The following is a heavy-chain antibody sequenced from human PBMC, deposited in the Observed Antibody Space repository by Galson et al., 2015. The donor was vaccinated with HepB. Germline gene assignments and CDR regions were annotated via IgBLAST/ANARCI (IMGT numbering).Heavy chain of an antibody. D-gene: IGHD2-15*01. CDR2: ISTNNRYT. Sequence: SVKVSCKASGYTFSSYSITWVRQAPGQGLEWVGWISTNNRYTNYAQNFQGRVTMTTDTSTSTAYMELRILRSDDTAVYYCARGALVVAVGATQNNWFDPWGQGTLVTVSS. J-gene: IGHJ5*02. CDR1: GYTFSSYS. V-gene: IGHV1-18*01. CDR3: ARGALVVAVGATQNNWFDP.